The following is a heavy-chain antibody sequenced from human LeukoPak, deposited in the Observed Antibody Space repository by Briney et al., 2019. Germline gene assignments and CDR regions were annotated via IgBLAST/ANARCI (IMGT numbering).Heavy chain of an antibody. CDR3: ARDGDLYYYYMDV. J-gene: IGHJ6*03. CDR2: ISSSSYI. V-gene: IGHV3-21*01. Sequence: PGGSLRLSCAASGFTFSSYSMNWVRQAPGKGLEWVSSISSSSYIYYADSVKGRFTISRDNAKNSLYLQMNSLRAEDTAVYYCARDGDLYYYYMDVWGKGTTVTVSS. CDR1: GFTFSSYS. D-gene: IGHD7-27*01.